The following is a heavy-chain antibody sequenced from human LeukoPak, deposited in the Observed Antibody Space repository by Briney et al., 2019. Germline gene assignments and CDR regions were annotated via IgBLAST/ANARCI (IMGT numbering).Heavy chain of an antibody. CDR3: AEGSSGWYDAFDI. D-gene: IGHD6-19*01. J-gene: IGHJ3*02. CDR2: INPNSGGT. Sequence: GASVKVSCKASGYTYTGYYMHWVRQAPGQGLEWMGRINPNSGGTNYAQKFQGRVTMTRDTSISTAYMELSRLRSDDTAVYYCAEGSSGWYDAFDIWGQGTMVTVSS. V-gene: IGHV1-2*06. CDR1: GYTYTGYY.